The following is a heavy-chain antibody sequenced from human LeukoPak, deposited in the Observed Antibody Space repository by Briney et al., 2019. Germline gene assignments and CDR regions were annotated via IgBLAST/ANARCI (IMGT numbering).Heavy chain of an antibody. CDR1: GGSISSYY. CDR2: IYYSGST. V-gene: IGHV4-59*01. D-gene: IGHD3-3*01. Sequence: PSETLSLTCTVSGGSISSYYWSWIRQPPGKGLEWIGYIYYSGSTNYNPSLKSRVTISVDTSKNQFPLKLSSVTAADTAVYYCATGVWSGYWNWFDPWGQGTLVTVSS. CDR3: ATGVWSGYWNWFDP. J-gene: IGHJ5*02.